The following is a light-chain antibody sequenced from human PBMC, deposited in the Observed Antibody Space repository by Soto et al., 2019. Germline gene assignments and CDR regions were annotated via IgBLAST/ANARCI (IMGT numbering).Light chain of an antibody. CDR1: QSVSNN. CDR2: GAS. CDR3: QQYNKWPLT. Sequence: EIVMTQSPATLSVSPGERATLSCRASQSVSNNLAWYQQKPGQPPRLLIYGASTRATGFPASFSGGGSGTDFTLTISNLQSEDFAVYYCQQYNKWPLTFGGGTKVEIK. V-gene: IGKV3-15*01. J-gene: IGKJ4*01.